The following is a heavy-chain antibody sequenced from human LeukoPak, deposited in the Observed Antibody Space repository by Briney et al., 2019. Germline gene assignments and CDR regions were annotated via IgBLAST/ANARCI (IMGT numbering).Heavy chain of an antibody. V-gene: IGHV1-69*01. CDR1: GGTFSSYA. Sequence: SVKVSCKASGGTFSSYAISWVRQAPGQGLEWMGGIIPIFGTANYAQKFQGRVTITADESTSTAYMELSSLRSEDTAVYYCARDPLVVPVTEASYYYMDVWGNGTTVTVSS. CDR2: IIPIFGTA. D-gene: IGHD2-2*01. CDR3: ARDPLVVPVTEASYYYMDV. J-gene: IGHJ6*03.